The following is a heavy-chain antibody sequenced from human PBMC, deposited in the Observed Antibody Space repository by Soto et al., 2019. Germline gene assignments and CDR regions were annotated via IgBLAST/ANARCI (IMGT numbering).Heavy chain of an antibody. V-gene: IGHV1-18*01. D-gene: IGHD1-1*01. CDR2: ISAHNGNP. J-gene: IGHJ4*02. Sequence: QVHLVQSGAEVKKPGASVKVSCKGSGYTFTSYGITWVRQAPGQGLEWMGWISAHNGNPEYAQKLQGRVTVTRDTSTSTAYMELRSLRSDDTAVYYCARGRYGDYWGQGALVTVSS. CDR1: GYTFTSYG. CDR3: ARGRYGDY.